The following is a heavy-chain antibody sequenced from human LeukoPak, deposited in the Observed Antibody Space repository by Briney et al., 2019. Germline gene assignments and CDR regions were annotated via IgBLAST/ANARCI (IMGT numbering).Heavy chain of an antibody. Sequence: ESGPTLVNPTQTLTLTCTFSGFSLSTSGVGVGWIRQPPGKALEWLALIYWNDDKRYSPSLKSRLTITKDTSKNQVVLTMTNMDPVDTATYYCAHLRGLAGLYYYYGMDVWGQGTTVTVSS. D-gene: IGHD3-9*01. CDR2: IYWNDDK. CDR3: AHLRGLAGLYYYYGMDV. CDR1: GFSLSTSGVG. J-gene: IGHJ6*02. V-gene: IGHV2-5*01.